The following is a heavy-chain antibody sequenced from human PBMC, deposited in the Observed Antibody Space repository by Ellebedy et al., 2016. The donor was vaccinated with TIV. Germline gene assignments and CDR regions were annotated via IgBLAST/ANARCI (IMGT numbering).Heavy chain of an antibody. CDR2: INPSNSDT. D-gene: IGHD1-14*01. CDR3: ARGHHALEV. V-gene: IGHV3-11*06. J-gene: IGHJ6*02. CDR1: GFTFENSY. Sequence: GESLKISCVASGFTFENSYMSWIRQAPGTGLEWVSYINPSNSDTKYADSVKSRFTISRDNAKTSRYLQMNSLRVEETAVYFCARGHHALEVWGQGTTVSVSS.